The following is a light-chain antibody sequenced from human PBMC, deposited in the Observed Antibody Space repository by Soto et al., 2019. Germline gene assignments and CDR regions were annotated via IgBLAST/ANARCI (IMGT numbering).Light chain of an antibody. CDR1: QSVGSY. Sequence: EIVLTQSPDPLSLSPGEGATLSCRASQSVGSYLAWYQQKPGQAPRLLIYASSNRATGIPARFSGSGSGIDFTLTISSLDPEDFAVYYCQQRSNWYTFGQGTKLEIK. CDR3: QQRSNWYT. CDR2: ASS. V-gene: IGKV3-11*01. J-gene: IGKJ2*01.